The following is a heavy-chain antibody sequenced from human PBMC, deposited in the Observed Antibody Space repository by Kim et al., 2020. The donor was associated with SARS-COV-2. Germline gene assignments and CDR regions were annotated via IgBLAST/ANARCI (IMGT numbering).Heavy chain of an antibody. J-gene: IGHJ4*02. V-gene: IGHV4-31*02. Sequence: YYNPSLKSRVTISVDTSKNQFSLKLSSVTAADTAVYYCARGVELSEAFDYWGQGTLVTVSS. D-gene: IGHD3-16*02. CDR3: ARGVELSEAFDY.